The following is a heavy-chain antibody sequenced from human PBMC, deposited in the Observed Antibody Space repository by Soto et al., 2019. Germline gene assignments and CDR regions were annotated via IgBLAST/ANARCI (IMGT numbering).Heavy chain of an antibody. CDR3: ARQGDTAIGHYYYSGMDV. J-gene: IGHJ6*02. D-gene: IGHD5-18*01. CDR1: GYRFTSYW. CDR2: IYPGDSDT. V-gene: IGHV5-51*01. Sequence: GESLRISCKGSGYRFTSYWIGGVRQMPGKGLEWMGIIYPGDSDTRYSPSFQGQVTISADKSISTAYLQWSSLKASDTAMYYCARQGDTAIGHYYYSGMDVWGQGTTVTVSS.